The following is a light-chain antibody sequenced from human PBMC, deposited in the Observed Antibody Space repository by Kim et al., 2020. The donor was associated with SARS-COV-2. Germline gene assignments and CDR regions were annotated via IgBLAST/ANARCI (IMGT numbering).Light chain of an antibody. CDR1: QGVSTW. V-gene: IGKV1-12*01. J-gene: IGKJ2*01. CDR2: SAS. Sequence: SASVGDRVTITCRASQGVSTWLAWYQQKPGKAPTLLIYSASTLQSGVPSRFSGSGSGTYFTLTISSLQPEDFATYYSQQASKFPRTFGQGTKLEI. CDR3: QQASKFPRT.